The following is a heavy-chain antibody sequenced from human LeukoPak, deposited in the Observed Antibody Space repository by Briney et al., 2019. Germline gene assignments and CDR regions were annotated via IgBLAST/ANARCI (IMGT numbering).Heavy chain of an antibody. CDR2: IKQDGSEK. Sequence: PGGSLRLSCAASGFTFSSYWMSWVRQAPGKGLEWVANIKQDGSEKYYVDSVKGRFTISRDNAESSLYLQMNSLRAEDTAVYYCARISSSWYYFDYWGQGTLVPVSS. D-gene: IGHD6-13*01. V-gene: IGHV3-7*01. J-gene: IGHJ4*02. CDR3: ARISSSWYYFDY. CDR1: GFTFSSYW.